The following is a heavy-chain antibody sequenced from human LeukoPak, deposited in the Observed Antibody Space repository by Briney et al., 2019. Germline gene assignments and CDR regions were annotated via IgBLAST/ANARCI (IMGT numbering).Heavy chain of an antibody. Sequence: GGSLRLSCAASGFTFSSYGMHWVRRAPGKGLEWVAVIWYDGSIKYYADSVKGRFTISRDNSKNTLYLQMNSLRAEDTAVYYWARRNGQLLDYGGQGTLVTVSS. D-gene: IGHD6-13*01. J-gene: IGHJ4*02. V-gene: IGHV3-33*01. CDR1: GFTFSSYG. CDR2: IWYDGSIK. CDR3: ARRNGQLLDY.